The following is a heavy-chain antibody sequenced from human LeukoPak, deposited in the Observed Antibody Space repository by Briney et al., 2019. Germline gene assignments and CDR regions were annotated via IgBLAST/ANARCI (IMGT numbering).Heavy chain of an antibody. V-gene: IGHV3-7*01. CDR2: IIPDGRDK. CDR1: GFTFGNNG. CDR3: AKLKGQATRYDY. D-gene: IGHD6-6*01. J-gene: IGHJ4*02. Sequence: PGGSLRLSCAASGFTFGNNGMSWVRQAPGEGLEWVSSIIPDGRDKYYVDSVRGRFTISRDNDKNLLYLQMDSLRAEDAAVYHCAKLKGQATRYDYWGQGILVTVSS.